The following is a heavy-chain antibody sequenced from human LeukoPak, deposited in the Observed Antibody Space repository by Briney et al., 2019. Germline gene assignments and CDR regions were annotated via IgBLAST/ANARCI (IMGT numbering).Heavy chain of an antibody. J-gene: IGHJ4*02. V-gene: IGHV3-49*04. CDR1: GFSFSDYA. CDR2: IRGKAYGETT. D-gene: IGHD3-16*01. Sequence: GGSLRLSCSVSGFSFSDYATNWVRQAPGKGLEWVAFIRGKAYGETTDYAASVKGRFSISRDEFDSIAYLQMNSLKTEDTAVYYCARGSDSNFGARDGFDYWGQGTLVTVSS. CDR3: ARGSDSNFGARDGFDY.